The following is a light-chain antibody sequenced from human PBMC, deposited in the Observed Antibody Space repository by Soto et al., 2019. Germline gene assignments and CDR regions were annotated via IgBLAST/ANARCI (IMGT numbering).Light chain of an antibody. CDR1: QGIGNW. CDR2: DAS. CDR3: QQYESLPLT. V-gene: IGKV1-33*01. Sequence: DIQMTQSPSSVSVSVGDRVTITCRASQGIGNWLAWYQQKPGTAPKLLIYDASDLETGVPSRFSGSGSGTGFTFTISSLQPEDFATYYCQQYESLPLTFGQGTRLEIK. J-gene: IGKJ5*01.